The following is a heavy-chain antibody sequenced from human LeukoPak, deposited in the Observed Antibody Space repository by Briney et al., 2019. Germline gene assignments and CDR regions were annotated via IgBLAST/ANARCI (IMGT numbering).Heavy chain of an antibody. Sequence: ASVKVSCKASRYTFTNYAMNWVRQAPGQGLEWMGWISAYNGNTNYAQKLQGRVTMTTDTSTSTAYMELRSLRSDDTAVYYCARVRYRLAETYIDYWGQGTLVTVSS. V-gene: IGHV1-18*01. CDR1: RYTFTNYA. CDR2: ISAYNGNT. J-gene: IGHJ4*02. CDR3: ARVRYRLAETYIDY. D-gene: IGHD3-16*01.